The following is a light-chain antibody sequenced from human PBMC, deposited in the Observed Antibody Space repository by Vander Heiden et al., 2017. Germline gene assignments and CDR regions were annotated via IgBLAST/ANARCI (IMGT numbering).Light chain of an antibody. Sequence: DIKMTKFPSSLSASVGDRVTITCRASQTISNYLNWYQLKPGNAPTLLIYAASSLQSEVPSRFSSSGSGTDFSLTISSLQREDFATYYCQQSYSMPYTFGQGTKLEIK. J-gene: IGKJ2*01. CDR3: QQSYSMPYT. CDR2: AAS. CDR1: QTISNY. V-gene: IGKV1-39*01.